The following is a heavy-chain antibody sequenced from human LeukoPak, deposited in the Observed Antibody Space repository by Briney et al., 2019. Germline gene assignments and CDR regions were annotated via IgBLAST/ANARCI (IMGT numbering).Heavy chain of an antibody. CDR1: GDSISSYY. J-gene: IGHJ4*02. D-gene: IGHD6-19*01. Sequence: SETLSLTCNVSGDSISSYYWSWIRQPPGKGLEWIGYMYYTGSTTYNPSLKSRVIMSVDTSKNQLSLKLSSVTAADTAVYYCASRPIPVDIFDSWGQGTLVTVSS. CDR3: ASRPIPVDIFDS. V-gene: IGHV4-59*08. CDR2: MYYTGST.